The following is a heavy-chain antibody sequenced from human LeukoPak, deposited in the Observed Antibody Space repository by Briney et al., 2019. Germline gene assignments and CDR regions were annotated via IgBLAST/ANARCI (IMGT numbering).Heavy chain of an antibody. D-gene: IGHD6-13*01. CDR2: IYTSGST. CDR3: ARGRAAAGIPFDY. J-gene: IGHJ4*02. CDR1: GGSISSYY. Sequence: SETLSLTCTVSGGSISSYYLSWIRQPAGKGLEWIGRIYTSGSTNYNPSLKSRVTISVDTSKNQFSLKLSSATAADTAVYYCARGRAAAGIPFDYWGQGTLVTVSP. V-gene: IGHV4-4*07.